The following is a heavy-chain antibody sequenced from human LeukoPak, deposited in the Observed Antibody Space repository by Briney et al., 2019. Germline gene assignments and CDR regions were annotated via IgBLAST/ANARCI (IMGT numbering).Heavy chain of an antibody. V-gene: IGHV3-33*01. CDR1: GFTFSSYG. CDR2: IWYDGSNK. CDR3: ARDLDYGGNSNFPFDY. Sequence: EGSLRLSCAASGFTFSSYGMHWVRQAPGKGLEWVAVIWYDGSNKYYADSVKGRFTISRDNSKNTLYLQMNSLRAEDTAVYYCARDLDYGGNSNFPFDYWGQGTLVTVSS. D-gene: IGHD4-23*01. J-gene: IGHJ4*02.